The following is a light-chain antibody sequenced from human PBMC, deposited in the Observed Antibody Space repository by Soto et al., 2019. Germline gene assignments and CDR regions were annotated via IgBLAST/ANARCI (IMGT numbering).Light chain of an antibody. J-gene: IGKJ1*01. CDR2: GAS. Sequence: GMRASPGTLSLSPGERATLSCRASQSVSNNYLAWYQQKPGQAPRLLIYGASNRATGIPDRFSGSGSGTDFTLTISRLEPEDFAVYYCQQYGSSGTFGQGTKVDIK. CDR3: QQYGSSGT. CDR1: QSVSNNY. V-gene: IGKV3-20*01.